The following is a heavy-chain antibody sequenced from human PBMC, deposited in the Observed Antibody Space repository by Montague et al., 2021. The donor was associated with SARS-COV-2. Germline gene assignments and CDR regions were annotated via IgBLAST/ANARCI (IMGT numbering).Heavy chain of an antibody. J-gene: IGHJ4*01. CDR3: ARAQTACLIADCVNYFDY. Sequence: SETLSLTCSVSGDPITTYYWSWIRQSPGRGLEWIGHIYYTGTTKYDPSLKSRVTISVDTSRTQFSLKLKSVTAADTAVYYCARAQTACLIADCVNYFDYWGQGALVTVSS. D-gene: IGHD2-21*02. V-gene: IGHV4-59*01. CDR1: GDPITTYY. CDR2: IYYTGTT.